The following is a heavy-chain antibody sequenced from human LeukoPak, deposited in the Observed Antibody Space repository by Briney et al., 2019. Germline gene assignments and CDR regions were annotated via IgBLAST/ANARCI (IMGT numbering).Heavy chain of an antibody. CDR2: ISYDGSIK. Sequence: PGGSLRLSCAASGFTFSNYGMHWVRQAPGKGLEWVAVISYDGSIKYYADSVKGRFTISRDNSKNTLYLQMNSLRAEDTAVYYCAKALAWGAVADPFVYWGQGTLVTVSS. CDR1: GFTFSNYG. D-gene: IGHD6-19*01. V-gene: IGHV3-30*18. CDR3: AKALAWGAVADPFVY. J-gene: IGHJ4*02.